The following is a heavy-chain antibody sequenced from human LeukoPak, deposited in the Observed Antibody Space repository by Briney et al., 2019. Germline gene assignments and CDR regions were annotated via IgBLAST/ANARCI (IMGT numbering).Heavy chain of an antibody. D-gene: IGHD2-15*01. J-gene: IGHJ4*02. V-gene: IGHV4-39*01. CDR3: ARVLRGGTYYFDY. Sequence: SETLSLTCTASGGSISSSSYYWGWIRQPPGKGLEWIGNIFYSGTTYYNPSLMSRVTISVDTSKNQFSLKMRSVTAADTAVYYCARVLRGGTYYFDYWGQGTLVTVSS. CDR1: GGSISSSSYY. CDR2: IFYSGTT.